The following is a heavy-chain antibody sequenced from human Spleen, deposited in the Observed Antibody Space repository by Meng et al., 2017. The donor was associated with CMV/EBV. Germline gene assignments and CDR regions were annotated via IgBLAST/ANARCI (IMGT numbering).Heavy chain of an antibody. CDR1: GGTFSSFD. CDR3: ARLHGINGTAVVTRRARDY. Sequence: SVKVSCKASGGTFSSFDITWMRQAPGQGLEWMGGITPSFGLAKYAEKFQARVTIAADKSTNTAYMELSSLRSEDTAVYYCARLHGINGTAVVTRRARDYWGQGTLVTVSS. CDR2: ITPSFGLA. V-gene: IGHV1-69*10. J-gene: IGHJ4*02. D-gene: IGHD1-7*01.